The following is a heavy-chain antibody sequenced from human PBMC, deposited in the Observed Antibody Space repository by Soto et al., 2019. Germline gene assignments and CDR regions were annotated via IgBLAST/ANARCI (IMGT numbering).Heavy chain of an antibody. J-gene: IGHJ6*02. D-gene: IGHD5-18*01. CDR1: GGSISSSSYY. V-gene: IGHV4-39*01. Sequence: PSETKSLTCTVSGGSISSSSYYWGWIRKPPGKGLEWIGSIYYSGSTYYNPSLKSRVTISVDTSKNQFSLKLSSVTAADTAVYYCARHDGYSYGYGYYYGMDVWGQGTTVTVSS. CDR3: ARHDGYSYGYGYYYGMDV. CDR2: IYYSGST.